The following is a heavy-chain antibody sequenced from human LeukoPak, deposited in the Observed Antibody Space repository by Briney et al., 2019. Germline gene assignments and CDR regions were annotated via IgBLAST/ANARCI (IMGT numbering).Heavy chain of an antibody. Sequence: SETLSLTCTVSGVSISNDYWSWIRQPPGEGLEWIGYIYYSGTTNYNPSLKSRVTMSVDTSKNQFSLKLSSVTAADTAVYYCARLRPVNWFDPWGQGTLVTVSS. CDR1: GVSISNDY. CDR2: IYYSGTT. CDR3: ARLRPVNWFDP. V-gene: IGHV4-59*08. J-gene: IGHJ5*02.